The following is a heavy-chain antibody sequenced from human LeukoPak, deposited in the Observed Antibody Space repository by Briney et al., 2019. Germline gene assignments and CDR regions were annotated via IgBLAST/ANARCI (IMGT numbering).Heavy chain of an antibody. V-gene: IGHV3-30*18. Sequence: GGSLRLSCAASGFTFSSYGMHWVRQAPGKGLEWVACISYYGSNKYYADPVKGRFTISRDNSKNTLYLQMNSLRAEDPAVYYCAKPAIAAAGTGYYFDYWGQGTLVTVSS. J-gene: IGHJ4*02. D-gene: IGHD6-13*01. CDR3: AKPAIAAAGTGYYFDY. CDR2: ISYYGSNK. CDR1: GFTFSSYG.